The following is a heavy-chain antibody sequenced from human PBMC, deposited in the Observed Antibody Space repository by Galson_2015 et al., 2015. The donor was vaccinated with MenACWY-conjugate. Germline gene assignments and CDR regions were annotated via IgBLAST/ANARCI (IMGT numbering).Heavy chain of an antibody. CDR3: ARVVGAANC. Sequence: SLRLSCAASGFSFSSYWMIWVRQAPGKGLEWVANINQDGSEKYYVDSVKGRFTISRDNAKNSLYLQMNSLRAEDTAVYYCARVVGAANCWGQGTLVTVSS. CDR1: GFSFSSYW. CDR2: INQDGSEK. J-gene: IGHJ4*02. D-gene: IGHD2-15*01. V-gene: IGHV3-7*03.